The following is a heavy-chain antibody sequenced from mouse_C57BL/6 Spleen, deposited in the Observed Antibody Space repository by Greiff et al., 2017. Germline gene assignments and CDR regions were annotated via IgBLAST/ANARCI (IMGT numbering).Heavy chain of an antibody. D-gene: IGHD2-4*01. J-gene: IGHJ3*01. CDR1: GYTFTSYW. V-gene: IGHV1-74*01. Sequence: QVQLQQPGAELVKPGASVKVSCKASGYTFTSYWMHWVKQRPGQGLEWIGRLHPSDSDTNYNQKFKGKATLTVDKSSSTAYMQLSSLTSEDSAVYYCARIYYDYEGIAYWGQGTLVTVSA. CDR2: LHPSDSDT. CDR3: ARIYYDYEGIAY.